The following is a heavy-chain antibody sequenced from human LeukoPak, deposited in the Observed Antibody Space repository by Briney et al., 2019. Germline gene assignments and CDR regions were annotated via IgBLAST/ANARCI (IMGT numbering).Heavy chain of an antibody. V-gene: IGHV3-30*18. J-gene: IGHJ4*02. CDR1: GFTFSSYG. Sequence: GGSLRLSCAASGFTFSSYGIHWVRQAPGKGLEWVAVISYDGSTIYYADSVKGRFTISGDNSKDTLYLQMNSLRADDTAVYYCAKGVGSTGSYFDYWGQGTLVTVSP. CDR3: AKGVGSTGSYFDY. CDR2: ISYDGSTI. D-gene: IGHD1-26*01.